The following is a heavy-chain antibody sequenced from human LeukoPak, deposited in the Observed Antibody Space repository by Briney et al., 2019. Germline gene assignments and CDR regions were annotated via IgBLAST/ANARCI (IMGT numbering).Heavy chain of an antibody. Sequence: SETLSLTCTVSGGSISSYYWSWIRQPPGKGLEWIGYIYYSGSTNYNPSLKSRVAISLDTSKNQFSLKLTSVTAADTAVYYCARGTCISNSCHAGDYGMDVWGQGTPVTVSS. D-gene: IGHD2-2*01. J-gene: IGHJ6*02. CDR2: IYYSGST. CDR1: GGSISSYY. V-gene: IGHV4-59*08. CDR3: ARGTCISNSCHAGDYGMDV.